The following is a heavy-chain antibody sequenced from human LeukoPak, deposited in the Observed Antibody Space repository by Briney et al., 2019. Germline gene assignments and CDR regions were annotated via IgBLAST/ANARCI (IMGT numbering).Heavy chain of an antibody. CDR2: IYYSGSP. J-gene: IGHJ4*02. CDR3: ARTLDTGSYYNY. Sequence: PSETLSLTCTVSGDSISRSSNYWGWIRQPPGKGLEWIGSIYYSGSPYYNPSLKSRVTISVDTSKNQFSLKLSSVTAADTAVYYCARTLDTGSYYNYWGQGTLVAVSS. CDR1: GDSISRSSNY. D-gene: IGHD1-26*01. V-gene: IGHV4-39*01.